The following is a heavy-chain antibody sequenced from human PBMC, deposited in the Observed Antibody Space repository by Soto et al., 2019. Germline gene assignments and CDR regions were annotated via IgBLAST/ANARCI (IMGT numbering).Heavy chain of an antibody. D-gene: IGHD3-16*01. Sequence: QVQLQQWGAGLLKPSETLSLTCAVSGGSFSGYYWTWIRHHPGTGLEWIGEINHSGRTNYNPSRKSRTIRAEDTSKNQFSLNLTSVTAADTAVYDFAGDKITGLLDKWGQGTLFTVSS. J-gene: IGHJ4*02. CDR1: GGSFSGYY. V-gene: IGHV4-34*01. CDR3: AGDKITGLLDK. CDR2: INHSGRT.